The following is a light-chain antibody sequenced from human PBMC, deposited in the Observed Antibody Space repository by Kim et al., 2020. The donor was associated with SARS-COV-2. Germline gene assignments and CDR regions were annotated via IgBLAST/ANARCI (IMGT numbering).Light chain of an antibody. CDR1: QSVSSSY. CDR3: QQYGSSSLT. CDR2: GAS. V-gene: IGKV3-20*01. J-gene: IGKJ4*01. Sequence: IVLTQSPGTLSLSPGERATLSCRASQSVSSSYLAWYQQKPGQAPRLLIYGASSRATGLPDRFSGSGSGTDFTLTISRLEPEDFAVYYCQQYGSSSLTFGGGTKVDIK.